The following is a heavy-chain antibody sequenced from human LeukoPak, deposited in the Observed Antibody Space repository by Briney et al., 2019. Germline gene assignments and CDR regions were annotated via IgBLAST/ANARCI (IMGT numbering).Heavy chain of an antibody. Sequence: GGSLRLSCAASGFTVSGNYMSWVRQAPGKGLEWVSIIYSGGSTYYADSVKGRFTISRDNSKNTLYLQMNSLRAEDTAVYYCARSRAAAGMIYFDYWGQGTLVTVSS. D-gene: IGHD6-13*01. V-gene: IGHV3-66*01. J-gene: IGHJ4*02. CDR1: GFTVSGNY. CDR3: ARSRAAAGMIYFDY. CDR2: IYSGGST.